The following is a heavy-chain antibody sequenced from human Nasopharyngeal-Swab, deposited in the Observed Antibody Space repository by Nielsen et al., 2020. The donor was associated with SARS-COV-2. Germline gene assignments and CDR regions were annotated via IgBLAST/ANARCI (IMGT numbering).Heavy chain of an antibody. V-gene: IGHV1-18*04. CDR2: ISGYNGNT. CDR1: GYTFTKYG. CDR3: ARVMVRVGYCSGGSCYQDDY. D-gene: IGHD2-15*01. Sequence: ASVKVSCKASGYTFTKYGISWVRQAPGQGLEWMGWISGYNGNTNYAQKFQGRVTMTRDTSISTAYMELSRLRSDDTAVYYCARVMVRVGYCSGGSCYQDDYWGQGTLVTVSS. J-gene: IGHJ4*02.